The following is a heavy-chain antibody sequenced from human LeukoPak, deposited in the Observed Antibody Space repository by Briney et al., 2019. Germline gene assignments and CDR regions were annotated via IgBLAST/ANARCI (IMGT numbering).Heavy chain of an antibody. CDR3: AREYSASEH. J-gene: IGHJ4*02. CDR2: IDPYTGNT. V-gene: IGHV1-2*02. CDR1: GYTFTSYD. Sequence: GASVKVSCKASGYTFTSYDINWVRQAPGQGLEWMAWIDPYTGNTHYAQKFQGGITVTRDTSVSTTYMELSWLTSDDTARYYCAREYSASEHWGQGTLVTVSS. D-gene: IGHD5-12*01.